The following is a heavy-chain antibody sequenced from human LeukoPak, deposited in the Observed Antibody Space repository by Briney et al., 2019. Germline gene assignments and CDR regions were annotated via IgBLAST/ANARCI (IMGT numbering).Heavy chain of an antibody. Sequence: ASVKVSCKASGYTFTGYYMHWVRQAPGQGLEWMGWINPDTGGTNYAQKFQGRVTMTRDTSISTAYMELSRLRSDDTAVYYCARDGDIYDILTGYYSPLAFDFWGQGTMVTVSS. V-gene: IGHV1-2*02. D-gene: IGHD3-9*01. J-gene: IGHJ3*01. CDR2: INPDTGGT. CDR1: GYTFTGYY. CDR3: ARDGDIYDILTGYYSPLAFDF.